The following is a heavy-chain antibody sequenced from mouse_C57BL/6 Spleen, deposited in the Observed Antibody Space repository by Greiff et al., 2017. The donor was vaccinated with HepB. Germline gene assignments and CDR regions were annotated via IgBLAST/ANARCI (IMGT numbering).Heavy chain of an antibody. CDR3: ARKSNYEDYYAMDY. CDR2: IYPSDSET. V-gene: IGHV1-61*01. CDR1: GYTFTSYW. J-gene: IGHJ4*01. D-gene: IGHD2-5*01. Sequence: QVQLQQPGAELVRPGSSVKLSCKASGYTFTSYWMDWVKQRPGQGLEWIGNIYPSDSETHYNQKFKDKATLTVDKSSSTAYMQLSSLTSEDSAVYYCARKSNYEDYYAMDYWGQGTSVTVSS.